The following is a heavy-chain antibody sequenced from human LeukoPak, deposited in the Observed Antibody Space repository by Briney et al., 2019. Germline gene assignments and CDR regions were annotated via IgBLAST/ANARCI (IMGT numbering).Heavy chain of an antibody. V-gene: IGHV1-8*03. J-gene: IGHJ6*03. CDR2: MNPNSGNT. CDR3: ARGDYGGNQGYYYYYMDV. D-gene: IGHD4-23*01. Sequence: ASVKVSCKASGYTFTSYDINWVRQATGQGLEWMGWMNPNSGNTGYAQKFQGRVTITRNTSISTAYMELSSLRSEGTAVHYCARGDYGGNQGYYYYYMDVWGKGTTVTVSS. CDR1: GYTFTSYD.